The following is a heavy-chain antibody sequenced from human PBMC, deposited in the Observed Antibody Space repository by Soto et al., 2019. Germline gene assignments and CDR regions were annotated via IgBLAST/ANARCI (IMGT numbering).Heavy chain of an antibody. J-gene: IGHJ4*02. CDR1: GFTFSSYE. D-gene: IGHD1-26*01. Sequence: PGGSLRLCCAASGFTFSSYEMNWVRQAPGKGLYWVSYISSGGSTIYYADSVKGRFTISRDNAKNSLYLQMNSLRAEDTAVYYCARDRGNYYDSWGRGTLVTVSS. CDR3: ARDRGNYYDS. CDR2: ISSGGSTI. V-gene: IGHV3-48*03.